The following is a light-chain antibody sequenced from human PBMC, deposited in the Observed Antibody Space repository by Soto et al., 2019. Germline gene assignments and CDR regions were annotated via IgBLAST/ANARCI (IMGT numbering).Light chain of an antibody. CDR2: DVS. CDR1: SSDVGGYTY. J-gene: IGLJ1*01. Sequence: QSALTQPRSVSGSPEQSVTISCTGTSSDVGGYTYVSWYQQHPGKAPNLMIYDVSKRPSGVPDRFSGSKSGNTASLTISGLQAEDEADYYCFTDTGTSYVFATGTKVTV. CDR3: FTDTGTSYV. V-gene: IGLV2-11*01.